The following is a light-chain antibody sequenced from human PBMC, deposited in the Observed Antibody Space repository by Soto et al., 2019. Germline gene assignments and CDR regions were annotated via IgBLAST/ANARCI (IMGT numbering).Light chain of an antibody. CDR3: QELNSHPRT. V-gene: IGKV1-9*01. CDR1: QGISTY. CDR2: GAS. Sequence: IQLTQSPSFLSASIGDRVTITCRASQGISTYLAWYQQKPGKAPKSLIYGASTLQSGVPSRFSRAGSGTEYTLTISSLQPEDFATYYCQELNSHPRTLGPGPKVDTK. J-gene: IGKJ1*01.